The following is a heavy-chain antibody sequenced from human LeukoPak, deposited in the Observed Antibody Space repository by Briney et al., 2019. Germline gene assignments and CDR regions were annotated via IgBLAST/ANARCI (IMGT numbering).Heavy chain of an antibody. CDR1: GGSTSSYY. Sequence: SETLSLTCTVAGGSTSSYYWSWIRQPPENVLEWIGYIHYSGSTNYNPSLKSRVTISVDTSKNQFSLKLSSVTAADTAVYYCAREREYSSGQQSWFDPWGQGTLVTVSS. CDR2: IHYSGST. J-gene: IGHJ5*02. CDR3: AREREYSSGQQSWFDP. V-gene: IGHV4-59*01. D-gene: IGHD6-19*01.